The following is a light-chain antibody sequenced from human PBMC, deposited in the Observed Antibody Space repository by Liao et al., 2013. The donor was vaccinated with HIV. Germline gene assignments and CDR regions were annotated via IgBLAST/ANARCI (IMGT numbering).Light chain of an antibody. CDR2: QDS. V-gene: IGLV3-1*01. Sequence: TQPPSVSVSPGQTASITCSGNDLGDRYVSWYQQRPGQSPVLVIYQDSRRPSGIHERFSGSNSGNTATLTISATQPLDEADYFCQAWDSSADVVFGGGTRLTVL. CDR1: DLGDRY. CDR3: QAWDSSADVV. J-gene: IGLJ2*01.